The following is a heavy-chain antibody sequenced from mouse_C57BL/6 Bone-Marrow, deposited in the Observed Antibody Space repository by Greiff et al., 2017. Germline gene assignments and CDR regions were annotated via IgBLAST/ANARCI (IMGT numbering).Heavy chain of an antibody. CDR2: ISSGGSYT. CDR3: ARPSYGNYVDY. J-gene: IGHJ4*01. D-gene: IGHD2-10*01. V-gene: IGHV5-6*01. CDR1: GFTFSSYG. Sequence: EVQRVESGGDLVKPGGSLKLSCAASGFTFSSYGMSWVRQTPDKRLEWVATISSGGSYTYYPDSVKGRFTISRDNAKNTLYLQMSSLKSEDTAMYYCARPSYGNYVDYWGQGTSVTVSS.